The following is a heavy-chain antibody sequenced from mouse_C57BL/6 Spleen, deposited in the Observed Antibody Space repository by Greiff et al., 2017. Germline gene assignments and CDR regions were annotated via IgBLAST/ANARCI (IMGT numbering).Heavy chain of an antibody. D-gene: IGHD3-2*02. J-gene: IGHJ4*01. CDR2: IDPETGGT. CDR1: GYTFTDYE. V-gene: IGHV1-15*01. Sequence: QVHVKQSGAELVRPGASVTLSCKASGYTFTDYEMHWVKQTPVHGLEWIGAIDPETGGTAYNQKFKGKAILTADKSSSTAYMELRSLTSEDSAVYYCTRSAQANAMDYWGQGTSVTVSS. CDR3: TRSAQANAMDY.